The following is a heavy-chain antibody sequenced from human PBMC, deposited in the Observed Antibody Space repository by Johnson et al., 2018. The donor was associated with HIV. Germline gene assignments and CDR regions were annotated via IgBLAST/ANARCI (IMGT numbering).Heavy chain of an antibody. V-gene: IGHV3-30*02. D-gene: IGHD6-13*01. CDR3: AKGKPSIAAAGGYPFDI. Sequence: VQLVESGGGFVQPGGSLTLSCVASGFTISGNYMSWVRQAPGKGLEWVAFIRYDGSNKYYADSVKGRFTISRDNSKNTLYLQMNSLRAEDTAVYYCAKGKPSIAAAGGYPFDIWGQGTMVTVSS. J-gene: IGHJ3*02. CDR2: IRYDGSNK. CDR1: GFTISGNY.